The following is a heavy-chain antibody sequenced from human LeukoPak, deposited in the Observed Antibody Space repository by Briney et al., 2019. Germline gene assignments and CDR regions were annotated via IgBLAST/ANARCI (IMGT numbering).Heavy chain of an antibody. CDR1: GGSISGQY. CDR3: ARLRFLEWLFPWFDP. J-gene: IGHJ5*02. D-gene: IGHD3-3*01. V-gene: IGHV4-59*08. CDR2: ISYSGNT. Sequence: PSETLSLTCTVSGGSISGQYWSGIRQPPGRGLEWIGYISYSGNTKYNPSLKSRVTISVDTSKNQFSLKLNSMSAADTSVYYCARLRFLEWLFPWFDPWGQGILVTVSS.